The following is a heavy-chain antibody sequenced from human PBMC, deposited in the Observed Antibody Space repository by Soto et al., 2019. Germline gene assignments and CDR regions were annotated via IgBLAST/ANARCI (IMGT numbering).Heavy chain of an antibody. CDR2: ISGSGGST. J-gene: IGHJ5*02. Sequence: PGGSLRLSCAASGFTFSSNAMSWVRQAPGKGLEWVSAISGSGGSTYYAESVKGRFTISRDNSKNALYLQMNSLRAEDTAVYYCAKDRYDISLDPWGQGTLVTVSS. CDR1: GFTFSSNA. V-gene: IGHV3-23*01. CDR3: AKDRYDISLDP. D-gene: IGHD3-9*01.